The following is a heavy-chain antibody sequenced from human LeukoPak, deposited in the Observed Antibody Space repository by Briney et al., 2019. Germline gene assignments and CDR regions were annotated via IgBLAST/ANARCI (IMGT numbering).Heavy chain of an antibody. J-gene: IGHJ6*02. Sequence: PGGSLRLSCAASGFTFSSYWMHWVRQVPGKGLVWVSGINPDGSSTNYADSVKGRFTISRDNAKNTLYLQMNSLRAEDTAVYYCARNLRPGSSYGYYYGMDVGGQGTTVTVSS. CDR1: GFTFSSYW. V-gene: IGHV3-74*01. CDR3: ARNLRPGSSYGYYYGMDV. CDR2: INPDGSST. D-gene: IGHD3-10*01.